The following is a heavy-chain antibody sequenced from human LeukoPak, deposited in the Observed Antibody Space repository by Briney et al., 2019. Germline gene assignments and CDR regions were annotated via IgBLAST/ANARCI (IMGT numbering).Heavy chain of an antibody. CDR2: IYYSGST. Sequence: PSDTLSLTCTVSGGSISSYYWSWMRQPPGKGLEWIGYIYYSGSTNYNPSLKSRVTISVDTSKNQFSLKLTSVTAADTAVYYCAREYSGNYYFDYWGQGTLVTVSS. J-gene: IGHJ4*02. D-gene: IGHD1-26*01. CDR3: AREYSGNYYFDY. CDR1: GGSISSYY. V-gene: IGHV4-59*01.